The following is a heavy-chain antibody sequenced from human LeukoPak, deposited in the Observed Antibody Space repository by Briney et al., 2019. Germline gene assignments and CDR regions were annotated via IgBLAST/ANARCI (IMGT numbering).Heavy chain of an antibody. CDR3: ARDRPFQRAYYGMDV. D-gene: IGHD2-21*01. Sequence: SETPSLTCTVSGGSISSYYWSWIRQPPGKGLEWIGYIYYSGSTNYNPSLKSRVTISVDTSKNQFSLKLSSVTAADTAVYYCARDRPFQRAYYGMDVWGQGTTVTVSS. V-gene: IGHV4-59*01. J-gene: IGHJ6*02. CDR2: IYYSGST. CDR1: GGSISSYY.